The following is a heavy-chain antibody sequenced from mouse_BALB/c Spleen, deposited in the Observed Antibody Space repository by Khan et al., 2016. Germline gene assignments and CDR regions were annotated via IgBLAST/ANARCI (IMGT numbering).Heavy chain of an antibody. Sequence: VELVESGGGLVKPGGSLKLSCAASGFAFSSYDMSWVRQTPEKRLEWVAYISSGGGSTYYPDTVKGRFSISRDHAKNTLYLQMSSLKAEDTAMDYCARQRYGNYYYYAMDYWGQGTSVTVSS. D-gene: IGHD2-1*01. J-gene: IGHJ4*01. CDR1: GFAFSSYD. CDR3: ARQRYGNYYYYAMDY. V-gene: IGHV5-12-1*01. CDR2: ISSGGGST.